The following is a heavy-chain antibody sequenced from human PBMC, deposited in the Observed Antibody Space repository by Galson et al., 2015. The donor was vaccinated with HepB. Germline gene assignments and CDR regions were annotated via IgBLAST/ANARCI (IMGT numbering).Heavy chain of an antibody. D-gene: IGHD2-21*02. J-gene: IGHJ4*02. CDR3: ARGLLSGVVVTPTGY. Sequence: LEWLSSISSSSSYIYYADSVKGRFTISRDNAKNSLYLQMNSLRAEDTAVYYCARGLLSGVVVTPTGYWGQGTLVTVSS. CDR2: ISSSSSYI. V-gene: IGHV3-21*01.